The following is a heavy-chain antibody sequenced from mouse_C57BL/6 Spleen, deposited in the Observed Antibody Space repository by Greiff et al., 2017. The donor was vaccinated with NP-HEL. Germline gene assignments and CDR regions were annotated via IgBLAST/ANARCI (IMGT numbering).Heavy chain of an antibody. J-gene: IGHJ2*01. CDR1: GYPITSGYY. V-gene: IGHV3-6*01. CDR2: ISYDGSN. D-gene: IGHD4-1*01. CDR3: ASLTGLMDY. Sequence: EVKLQESGPGLVKPSQSLSLTCSVTGYPITSGYYWNWIRQFPGNKLEWMGYISYDGSNNYNPSLKNRISITRDTSKNQFFLKLNSVTTEDTATYYCASLTGLMDYWGQGTTLTVSS.